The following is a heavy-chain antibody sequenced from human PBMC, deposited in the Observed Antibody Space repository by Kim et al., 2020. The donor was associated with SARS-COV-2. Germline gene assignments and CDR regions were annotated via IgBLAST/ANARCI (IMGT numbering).Heavy chain of an antibody. Sequence: SNPSLKSRVTISMDTSKIQFSLRLNSVTAADTAVYYCARDEWVRERRTDYWGQGTLVTVSS. D-gene: IGHD5-12*01. J-gene: IGHJ4*02. CDR3: ARDEWVRERRTDY. V-gene: IGHV4-34*01.